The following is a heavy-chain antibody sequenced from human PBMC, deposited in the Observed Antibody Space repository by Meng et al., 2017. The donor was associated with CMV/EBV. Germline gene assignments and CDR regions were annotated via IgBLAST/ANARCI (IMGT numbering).Heavy chain of an antibody. Sequence: GESLKISCAASGFTLSSYSMNWVRQAPGKGLEWVSSISSSSSYIYYADSVKGRFTISRDNAKNSLYLQMNSLRAEDTAVYYCAREWVVRGVTPYGMDVWGQGTTVTVSS. CDR1: GFTLSSYS. J-gene: IGHJ6*02. D-gene: IGHD3-10*01. V-gene: IGHV3-21*01. CDR3: AREWVVRGVTPYGMDV. CDR2: ISSSSSYI.